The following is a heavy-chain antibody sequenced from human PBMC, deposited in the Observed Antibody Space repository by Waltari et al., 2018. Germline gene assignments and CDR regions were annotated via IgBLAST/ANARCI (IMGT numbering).Heavy chain of an antibody. D-gene: IGHD3-3*02. V-gene: IGHV4-39*01. CDR3: ARFSKSANWIDP. CDR1: GGSISSSSYY. J-gene: IGHJ5*02. Sequence: QLQLQESGPGLVKPSETLSLTCTVSGGSISSSSYYWGWIRQPPGMGLEWIGSISYSGSTYYNTSFMSRVTISVDTSKNQFSRKLTSVIAAETAVFYCARFSKSANWIDPWGQGTLVTVSS. CDR2: ISYSGST.